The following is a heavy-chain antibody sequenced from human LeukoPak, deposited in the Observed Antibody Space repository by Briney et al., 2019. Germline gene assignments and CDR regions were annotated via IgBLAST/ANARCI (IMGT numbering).Heavy chain of an antibody. J-gene: IGHJ4*02. CDR1: GFTFSSYA. Sequence: GGSQRLSCAAYGFTFSSYAMSWLRQAPGKGLEWVSAISGSGGSTYYADSVKGRFTISRDNSKNTLYLQMNSLRAEDTAVYYCAKDRIAVAGTYFDYWGQGTLVTVSS. CDR2: ISGSGGST. D-gene: IGHD6-19*01. V-gene: IGHV3-23*01. CDR3: AKDRIAVAGTYFDY.